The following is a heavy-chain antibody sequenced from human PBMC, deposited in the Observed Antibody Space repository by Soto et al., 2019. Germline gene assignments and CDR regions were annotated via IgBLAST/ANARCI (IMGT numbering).Heavy chain of an antibody. Sequence: EVQLVESGGGLVQPGGSLRVSCAASGFTFRSHRIHWVRQAPGKGLEWVSRIDTGGGGTSYADSVKGRFTISTDNAENTVYLQMNGLRVEDTAVYYCATVFDVWGQGTQVTVSS. D-gene: IGHD4-17*01. V-gene: IGHV3-74*01. J-gene: IGHJ4*02. CDR2: IDTGGGGT. CDR3: ATVFDV. CDR1: GFTFRSHR.